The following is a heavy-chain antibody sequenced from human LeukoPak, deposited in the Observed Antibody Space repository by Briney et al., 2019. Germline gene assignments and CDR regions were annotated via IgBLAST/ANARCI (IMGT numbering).Heavy chain of an antibody. J-gene: IGHJ4*02. CDR2: IYYSGST. CDR1: GGSISSSSYY. V-gene: IGHV4-39*07. CDR3: ARGYILLRGYFDY. D-gene: IGHD3-10*01. Sequence: PSETLSLTCTVSGGSISSSSYYWGWIRQPPGKGLEWIGSIYYSGSTYYNPSLKSRVTISVDTSKNQFSLKLSSVTAADTAVYYCARGYILLRGYFDYWGQGTRVTVSS.